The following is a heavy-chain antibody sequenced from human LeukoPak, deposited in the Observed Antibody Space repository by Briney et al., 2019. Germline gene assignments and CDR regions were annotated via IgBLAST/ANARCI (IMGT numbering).Heavy chain of an antibody. Sequence: PSETLSLTCTVSGGSISSYYWSWIRQPPGKGLEWIGYIHDSGSTNYNPSLKSRVTMSVDTSKNQFSLKLSSVTAADTAVYYCARAGQFISARPITFDYWGQGSLVTVSS. CDR1: GGSISSYY. J-gene: IGHJ4*02. CDR3: ARAGQFISARPITFDY. V-gene: IGHV4-59*08. D-gene: IGHD6-6*01. CDR2: IHDSGST.